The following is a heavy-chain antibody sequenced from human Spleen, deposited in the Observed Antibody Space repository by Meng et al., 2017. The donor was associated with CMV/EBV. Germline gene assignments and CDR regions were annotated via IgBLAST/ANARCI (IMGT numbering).Heavy chain of an antibody. CDR1: FTGYE. V-gene: IGHV1-2*02. J-gene: IGHJ4*02. CDR2: INPNSGGT. CDR3: ARRHYYYDSSGPPEYYFDY. D-gene: IGHD3-22*01. Sequence: FTGYEMHWVRQAPGQGLEWMGWINPNSGGTNYAQKFQGRVTMTRDTSISTAYMELSRLRSDDTAVYYCARRHYYYDSSGPPEYYFDYWGQGTLVTVSS.